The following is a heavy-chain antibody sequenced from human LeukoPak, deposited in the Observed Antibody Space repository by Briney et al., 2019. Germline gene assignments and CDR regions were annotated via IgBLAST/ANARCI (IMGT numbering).Heavy chain of an antibody. CDR3: ARERAYGGVDY. CDR1: GFTVSSNY. CDR2: IYSGGST. V-gene: IGHV3-66*01. Sequence: GGSLILSCAASGFTVSSNYMSWVRQAPGKGLEWVSVIYSGGSTYYADSVKGRFTISRDNSKNTLYLQMNSLRAEDTAVYYCARERAYGGVDYWGQGTLVTVSS. J-gene: IGHJ4*02. D-gene: IGHD3-16*01.